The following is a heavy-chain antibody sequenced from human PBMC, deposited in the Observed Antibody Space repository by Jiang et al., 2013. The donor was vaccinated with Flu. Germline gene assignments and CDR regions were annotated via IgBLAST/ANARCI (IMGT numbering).Heavy chain of an antibody. D-gene: IGHD1-14*01. CDR3: VKDREGFPGGIDK. CDR2: MSLKGGKI. J-gene: IGHJ4*02. V-gene: IGHV3-9*01. Sequence: VQLVESGGTLVRPGGSLRLSCVGSGFKFEAYAMHWVRLPPGKGLEWVSGMSLKGGKIDYAESVRGRFTISRDNVKKSLYLQMNSLRPDDTALYYCVKDREGFPGGIDKWGQGTRVIVSS. CDR1: GFKFEAYA.